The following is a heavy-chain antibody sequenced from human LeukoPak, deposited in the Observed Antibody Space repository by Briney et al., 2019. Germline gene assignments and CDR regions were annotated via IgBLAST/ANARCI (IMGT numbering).Heavy chain of an antibody. D-gene: IGHD3-10*01. CDR3: ARDYYGSKSSSFDP. V-gene: IGHV1-8*01. CDR2: MNPNSGNT. CDR1: GYTFTSYD. Sequence: GASVKVSCKASGYTFTSYDINWVRQATGQGLEWLGWMNPNSGNTGYAQNFQGRVTTRDTSIDTAYMELTSLRYEDTAVYYCARDYYGSKSSSFDPWGQGTLVTVSS. J-gene: IGHJ5*02.